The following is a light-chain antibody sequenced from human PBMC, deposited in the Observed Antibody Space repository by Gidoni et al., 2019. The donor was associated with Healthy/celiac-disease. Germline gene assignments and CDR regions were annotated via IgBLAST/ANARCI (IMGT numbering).Light chain of an antibody. CDR1: SSDVGGYNY. Sequence: QSALTQPASVSGSPGQSSTISFTGTSSDVGGYNYVSWYQQHPGKAPKLMIYEVSNRPSGVSHRFSGSKSGNTASLTISGLQAEDEADYYCSSYTSSSTPLWVFGAGTKVTVL. CDR3: SSYTSSSTPLWV. V-gene: IGLV2-14*01. CDR2: EVS. J-gene: IGLJ1*01.